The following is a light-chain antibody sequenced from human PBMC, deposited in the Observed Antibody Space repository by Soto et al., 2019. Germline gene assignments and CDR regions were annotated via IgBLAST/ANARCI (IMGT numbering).Light chain of an antibody. Sequence: DIVLTRSPGTLSLSPGERATLSFRGVQIVSSNLAWYQQKPGPPPRLLIYADSNRATGIPARFSGSGSGRDFTLTISSLEPEDFSVYYCQQRYNWPITFGQGTRLEI. CDR2: ADS. J-gene: IGKJ5*01. CDR1: QIVSSN. CDR3: QQRYNWPIT. V-gene: IGKV3-11*02.